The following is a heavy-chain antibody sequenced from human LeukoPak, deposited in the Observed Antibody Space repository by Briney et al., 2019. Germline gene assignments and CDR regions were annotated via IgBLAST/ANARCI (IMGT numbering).Heavy chain of an antibody. Sequence: KASETLSLTCAVYGGSLSGYYWSWIRQPPGKGLEWIGEVNHSGSTKYNPSLESRVSISSDTSKNEFFLKLSSVTAADTAVYYCARYSPRYCSGTTCHTYYFDYWGQGTLVTVSS. CDR3: ARYSPRYCSGTTCHTYYFDY. J-gene: IGHJ4*02. D-gene: IGHD2-2*01. CDR1: GGSLSGYY. V-gene: IGHV4-34*01. CDR2: VNHSGST.